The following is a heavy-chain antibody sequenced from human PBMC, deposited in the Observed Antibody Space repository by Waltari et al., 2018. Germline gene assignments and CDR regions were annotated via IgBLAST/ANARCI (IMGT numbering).Heavy chain of an antibody. D-gene: IGHD6-6*01. CDR2: TYYRSKWYN. J-gene: IGHJ6*02. V-gene: IGHV6-1*01. CDR1: GDSVSSNSAA. Sequence: QVQLQQSGPGLVKPSQTLSLTCAISGDSVSSNSAAWTWIRQSPSRGLEWLGRTYYRSKWYNDYAVSVKSRITINPDTSKNQFSLQLNSVTPEDTAVYYCARLPPPIAARPWGGLADYYYYGMDVWGQGTTVTVSS. CDR3: ARLPPPIAARPWGGLADYYYYGMDV.